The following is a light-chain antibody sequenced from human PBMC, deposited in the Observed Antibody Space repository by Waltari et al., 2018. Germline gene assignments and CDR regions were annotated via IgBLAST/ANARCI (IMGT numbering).Light chain of an antibody. CDR3: QHYVRLPVS. CDR2: GAS. Sequence: EIVLTQSPGTLSLSPGERATLSCRASQSVSRSLAWYRQQPGQAPRLLIYGASSRATGVPDRLRGSGSVTVFSLTISRLEPEDFAVYYCQHYVRLPVSFGQGTKVEIK. V-gene: IGKV3-20*01. CDR1: QSVSRS. J-gene: IGKJ1*01.